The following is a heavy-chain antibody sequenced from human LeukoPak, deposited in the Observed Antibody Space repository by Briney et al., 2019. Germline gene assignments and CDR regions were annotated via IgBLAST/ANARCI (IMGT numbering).Heavy chain of an antibody. CDR3: ARRRTATVDFDY. V-gene: IGHV4-39*01. J-gene: IGHJ4*02. D-gene: IGHD4-23*01. CDR1: GGSISSSSYY. Sequence: PSETLSLTCTVSGGSISSSSYYWGWIRQPPGRGLERIGSIYYSGNTYYNPSLKSRVTISVDTSKNQFSLKLSSVTAADTAVYYCARRRTATVDFDYWGQGTLVTVSS. CDR2: IYYSGNT.